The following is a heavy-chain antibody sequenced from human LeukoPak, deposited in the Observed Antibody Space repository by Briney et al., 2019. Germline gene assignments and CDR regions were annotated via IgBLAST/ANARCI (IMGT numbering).Heavy chain of an antibody. J-gene: IGHJ4*02. Sequence: PSETLSLTCAVYGVSFSGYYWSWIRQPPGKGLEWIGEINHSGSTNYNPSLKSRVTISVDTSKNQFSLKLSTVTAADTAVYYCASRRYYYDSSVDYWGQGTLVTVSS. CDR2: INHSGST. CDR1: GVSFSGYY. V-gene: IGHV4-34*01. D-gene: IGHD3-22*01. CDR3: ASRRYYYDSSVDY.